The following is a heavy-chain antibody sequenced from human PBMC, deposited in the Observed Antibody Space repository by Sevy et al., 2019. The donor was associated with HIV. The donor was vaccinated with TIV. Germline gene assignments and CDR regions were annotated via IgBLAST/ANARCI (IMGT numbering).Heavy chain of an antibody. CDR1: GFTFSNYW. J-gene: IGHJ6*03. D-gene: IGHD4-17*01. Sequence: GESLKISCAASGFTFSNYWMSWVRQAPGKGLEWVANIQEDGSDKYYVDSVKGQFTISRDNAKNSLYLQMNSLRAEDTAVYYCATDPFSVTTSNDYMDVWGKGTTVTVSS. CDR3: ATDPFSVTTSNDYMDV. V-gene: IGHV3-7*01. CDR2: IQEDGSDK.